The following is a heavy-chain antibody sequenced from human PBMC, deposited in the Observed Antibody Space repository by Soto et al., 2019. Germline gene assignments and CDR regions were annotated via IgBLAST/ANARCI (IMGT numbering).Heavy chain of an antibody. CDR3: ARDQVVVVQAAYYYYGMDV. V-gene: IGHV3-53*01. CDR1: GFTVSSNY. D-gene: IGHD2-2*01. CDR2: IYSGGST. J-gene: IGHJ6*02. Sequence: GGSLRLSCAASGFTVSSNYMSWVRQAPGKGLEWVSVIYSGGSTYYADSVKGRFTISRDNSKNTLYLQMNSLRAEDTAVYYCARDQVVVVQAAYYYYGMDVWGQGTTVTVSS.